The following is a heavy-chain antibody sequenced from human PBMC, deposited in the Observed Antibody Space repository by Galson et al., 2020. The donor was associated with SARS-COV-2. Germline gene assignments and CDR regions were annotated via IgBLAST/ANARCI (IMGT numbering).Heavy chain of an antibody. D-gene: IGHD4-17*01. CDR2: ISHSGGT. CDR1: GTSISSGSYS. CDR3: ARLHYGEYAPGAFYI. V-gene: IGHV4-30-2*01. Sequence: TLSLTCAVSGTSISSGSYSWNWIRQPPGKGLEWIGYISHSGGTYYNPSLKSRVTISGDRSKNQFSLRLSSVTAADTAVYYCARLHYGEYAPGAFYIWGPGTRVSVAS. J-gene: IGHJ3*02.